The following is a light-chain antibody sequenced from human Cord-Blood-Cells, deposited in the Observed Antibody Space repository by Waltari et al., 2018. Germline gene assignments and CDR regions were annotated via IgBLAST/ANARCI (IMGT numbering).Light chain of an antibody. CDR3: SSYTSSSTNVV. V-gene: IGLV2-14*01. Sequence: QSAPTQPASLSGSPGQPITISCTRTSSDVGGYNNVSWNHQHPGKTPQHMIYDVSNRPPGGSNRFSGSKSGNTAARTISGLKAEDEADYYCSSYTSSSTNVVFGGGTKLTVL. CDR2: DVS. J-gene: IGLJ2*01. CDR1: SSDVGGYNN.